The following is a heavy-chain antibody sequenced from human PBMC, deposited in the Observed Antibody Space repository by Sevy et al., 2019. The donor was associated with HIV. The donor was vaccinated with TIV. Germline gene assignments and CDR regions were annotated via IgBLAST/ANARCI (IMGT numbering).Heavy chain of an antibody. V-gene: IGHV3-21*01. Sequence: GGSLRLSCAASGFTFSSYSMNWVRQAPGKGLEWVSSISSSSSYIYYADSVKGRFTISRDNAKNSLYLQMNSLRAEDTAVYYCARDSIVDIVATTILYYYYGMDVWGQRTTVTDSS. CDR1: GFTFSSYS. J-gene: IGHJ6*02. D-gene: IGHD5-12*01. CDR2: ISSSSSYI. CDR3: ARDSIVDIVATTILYYYYGMDV.